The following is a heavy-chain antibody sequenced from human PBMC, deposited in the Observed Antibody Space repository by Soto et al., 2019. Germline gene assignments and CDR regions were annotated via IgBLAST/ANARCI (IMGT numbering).Heavy chain of an antibody. CDR2: ISSSGSDT. CDR3: ARSLRGYSGYSGY. CDR1: GFTFSDYY. Sequence: QVQLVESGGGLVKPGGCLRLSCAASGFTFSDYYMSWIRQAPGKGLEWVSYISSSGSDTNYADSVKGRFTVSRDNPKNSLYLQRNSLRAEDTAVYYCARSLRGYSGYSGYWGQGTLVTVSS. V-gene: IGHV3-11*05. D-gene: IGHD5-12*01. J-gene: IGHJ4*02.